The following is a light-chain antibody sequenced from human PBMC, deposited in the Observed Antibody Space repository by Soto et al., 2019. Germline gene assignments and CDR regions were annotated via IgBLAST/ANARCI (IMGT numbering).Light chain of an antibody. CDR2: AAS. Sequence: EIVLTQSPATLSLSPGERATLSCGASQSVSSSYVAWYQQKPGLAPRLLIYAASYSATGIPDRFSGSGSGTDFTLTISRLEPEDFAVYYCQQYVSSPTFGQETRLEIK. V-gene: IGKV3D-20*01. CDR1: QSVSSSY. CDR3: QQYVSSPT. J-gene: IGKJ5*01.